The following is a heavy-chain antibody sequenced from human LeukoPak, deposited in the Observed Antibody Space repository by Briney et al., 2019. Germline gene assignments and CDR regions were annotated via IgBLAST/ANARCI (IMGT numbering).Heavy chain of an antibody. D-gene: IGHD3-3*01. Sequence: SETLSLTCAVYGGSFSRYSWNWIRQPPGKGLEWIGSIYYSGSTYYNPSLKSRVTISVDTSKNQFSLKLSSVTAADTAVYYCARDRYYDFWSGYYIYYYYMDVWGKGTTVTVSS. CDR1: GGSFSRYS. J-gene: IGHJ6*03. CDR3: ARDRYYDFWSGYYIYYYYMDV. V-gene: IGHV4-34*01. CDR2: IYYSGST.